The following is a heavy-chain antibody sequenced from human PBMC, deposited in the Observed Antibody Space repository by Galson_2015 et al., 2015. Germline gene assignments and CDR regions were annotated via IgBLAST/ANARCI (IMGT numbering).Heavy chain of an antibody. Sequence: SLRLSCAASGFTFSSYGMHWVRQAPGKGLEWVAVISYDGSNKYYADSVKGRFTISRDNSKNTLYLQMNSLRAEDTAVYYCANDATAMVPNYYFDYWGQGTLVTVSS. V-gene: IGHV3-30*18. CDR3: ANDATAMVPNYYFDY. J-gene: IGHJ4*02. CDR2: ISYDGSNK. D-gene: IGHD5-18*01. CDR1: GFTFSSYG.